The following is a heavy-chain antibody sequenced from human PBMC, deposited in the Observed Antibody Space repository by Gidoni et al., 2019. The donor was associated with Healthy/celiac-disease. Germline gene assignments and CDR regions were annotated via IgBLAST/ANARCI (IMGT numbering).Heavy chain of an antibody. CDR1: GGSFSGYY. D-gene: IGHD1-26*01. Sequence: QVQLQQWGAGLLKPSETLSLTCAVYGGSFSGYYWGWLRQPPGQGLEWIGEINHSGSTNYNPSLKSRVTISVDTSKNQFSLKLSSVTAADTAVYYCAREGVGATNPFDYWGQGTLVTVSS. CDR2: INHSGST. V-gene: IGHV4-34*01. J-gene: IGHJ4*02. CDR3: AREGVGATNPFDY.